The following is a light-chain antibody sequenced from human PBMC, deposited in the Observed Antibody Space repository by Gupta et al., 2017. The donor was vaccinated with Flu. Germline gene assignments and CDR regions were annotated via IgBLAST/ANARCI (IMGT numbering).Light chain of an antibody. CDR3: QQYGSPWT. J-gene: IGKJ1*01. V-gene: IGKV3-20*01. CDR1: QSVSSSY. CDR2: GAS. Sequence: PGTLSLSPGERATLSCRASQSVSSSYLAWYQQKPGQAPRLIIYGASSRATGIPDRFSGSGKGTDFTLTSSRLEPEDCAVYYWQQYGSPWTFGQGTKVEIK.